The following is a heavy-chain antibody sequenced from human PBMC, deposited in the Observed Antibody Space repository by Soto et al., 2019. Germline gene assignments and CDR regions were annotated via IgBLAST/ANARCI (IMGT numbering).Heavy chain of an antibody. J-gene: IGHJ4*02. CDR1: GFTFSSYG. CDR2: IWYDGSNK. CDR3: VREKQTEKITMVRGVNY. D-gene: IGHD3-10*01. Sequence: GGSLRLSCAASGFTFSSYGMHWVRQAPGKGLEWVAVIWYDGSNKYYADSVKGRFTISRDNSKNTLYLQMNSLRAEDTAVYYCVREKQTEKITMVRGVNYWGQGTLVTVSS. V-gene: IGHV3-33*01.